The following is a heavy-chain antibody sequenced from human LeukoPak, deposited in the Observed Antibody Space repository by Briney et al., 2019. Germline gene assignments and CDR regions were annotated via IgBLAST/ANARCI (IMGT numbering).Heavy chain of an antibody. J-gene: IGHJ6*03. CDR1: GYPFNSYG. V-gene: IGHV1-18*01. D-gene: IGHD2-2*01. CDR2: ISASKGNT. CDR3: ARSAAQYQLLLYYYYYYMDV. Sequence: GASVKVSCKASGYPFNSYGISWVRQAPGQGLEWMGWISASKGNTNYAQKLQGRVTMTTDTSTSTAYMELRSLRSDDTAVYYCARSAAQYQLLLYYYYYYMDVWGKGTTVTVSS.